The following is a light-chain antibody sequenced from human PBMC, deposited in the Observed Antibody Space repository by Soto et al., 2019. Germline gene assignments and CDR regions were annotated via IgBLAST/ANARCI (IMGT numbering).Light chain of an antibody. CDR2: GAS. J-gene: IGKJ1*01. CDR1: QVIYNY. CDR3: QKYDSAPT. Sequence: DLQMTQSPPSLSASVGDRITISCRASQVIYNYLAWFQQKPGEAPKLLIYGASTLQSGVPSRFNGSGSGTDFTLTISSLQPEDVASYYCQKYDSAPTFGPGTKVDIK. V-gene: IGKV1-27*01.